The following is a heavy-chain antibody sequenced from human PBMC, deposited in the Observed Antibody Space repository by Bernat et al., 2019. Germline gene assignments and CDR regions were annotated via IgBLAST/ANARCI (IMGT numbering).Heavy chain of an antibody. Sequence: EVQLVESGGGLVQPGGSLRLSCAASGFTFSSYWMSWVRQAPGKGLEWVANIKQDGSEKYYVDSVKGRFTISRDNAKNSLYLQMNSLRAEDMAVYYCAATYYYDSSGYYSPYWGQGTLVTVSS. CDR1: GFTFSSYW. D-gene: IGHD3-22*01. J-gene: IGHJ4*02. CDR2: IKQDGSEK. CDR3: AATYYYDSSGYYSPY. V-gene: IGHV3-7*01.